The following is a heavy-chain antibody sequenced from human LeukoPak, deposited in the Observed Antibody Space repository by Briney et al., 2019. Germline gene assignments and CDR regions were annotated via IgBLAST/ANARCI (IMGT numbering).Heavy chain of an antibody. V-gene: IGHV3-20*04. CDR3: ARDRLGPSFSVSHFDL. Sequence: GGSLRLSCATSGFTFVDYGLSWVRRAPGKGLEWLCTINYNGAITDYADSVKGRFTISRDNAKNSLYLRMDSLRAEDTALYYCARDRLGPSFSVSHFDLWGQGTLVTVSS. D-gene: IGHD3-3*02. CDR1: GFTFVDYG. J-gene: IGHJ4*02. CDR2: INYNGAIT.